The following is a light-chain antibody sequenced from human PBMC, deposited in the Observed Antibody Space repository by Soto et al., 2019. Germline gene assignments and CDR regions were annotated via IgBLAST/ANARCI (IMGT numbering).Light chain of an antibody. V-gene: IGKV3-15*01. Sequence: IVLTQSPGTLSLSPGERATLSCRASQSLNRNYLAWYQQRPGQPPSLLIYDASTRATGIPPRFSGGGSGTEFTVTISSLQSEDFAIYYCQQYDIWPPYTFGQGTKVEF. CDR2: DAS. CDR3: QQYDIWPPYT. CDR1: QSLNRN. J-gene: IGKJ2*01.